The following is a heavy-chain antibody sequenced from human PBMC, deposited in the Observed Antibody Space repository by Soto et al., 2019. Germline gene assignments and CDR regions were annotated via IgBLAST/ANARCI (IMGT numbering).Heavy chain of an antibody. Sequence: GGSLRLSCAASGFTVSSNYMSWVRQAPGKGLEWVSVIYSGGSTYYADSVKGRFTISRDNSKNTLYLQMNSLRAEDTAVYYCVRGDSERRGDYYYYMDVWGKGTTVTVSS. D-gene: IGHD1-1*01. V-gene: IGHV3-66*01. CDR2: IYSGGST. CDR3: VRGDSERRGDYYYYMDV. J-gene: IGHJ6*03. CDR1: GFTVSSNY.